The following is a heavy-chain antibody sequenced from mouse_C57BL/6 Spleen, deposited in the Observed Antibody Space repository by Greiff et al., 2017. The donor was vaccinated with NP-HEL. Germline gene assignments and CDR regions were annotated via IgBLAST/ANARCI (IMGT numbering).Heavy chain of an antibody. CDR3: TRMGTGTYSFDY. J-gene: IGHJ2*01. CDR1: GYTFTDYE. Sequence: VQLQQSGAELVRPGASVTLSCKASGYTFTDYEMHWVKQTPVHGLEWIGAIDPETGGTAYNQKFKGKAILTADKSSSTPYMELRSLTSEDSAVYYCTRMGTGTYSFDYWGQGTTLTVSS. D-gene: IGHD4-1*01. CDR2: IDPETGGT. V-gene: IGHV1-15*01.